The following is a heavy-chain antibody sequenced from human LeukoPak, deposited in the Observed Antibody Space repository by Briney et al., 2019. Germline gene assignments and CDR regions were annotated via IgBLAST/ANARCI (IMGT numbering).Heavy chain of an antibody. CDR2: INPNSGGT. CDR1: GYTFIGYY. J-gene: IGHJ4*02. CDR3: ARERKQLVPNPISFGFDY. D-gene: IGHD6-6*01. V-gene: IGHV1-2*02. Sequence: ASVKVSCQTSGYTFIGYYMHWVRQAPGQGLEWMGWINPNSGGTNYAQKFQGRVTMTRDTSISTAYMELSRLRSDDTAVYYCARERKQLVPNPISFGFDYWGQGTLVTVSS.